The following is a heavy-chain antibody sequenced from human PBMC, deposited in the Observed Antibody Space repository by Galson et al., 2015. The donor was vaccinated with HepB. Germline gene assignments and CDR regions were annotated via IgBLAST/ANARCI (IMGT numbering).Heavy chain of an antibody. D-gene: IGHD3-9*01. J-gene: IGHJ4*02. V-gene: IGHV3-15*01. CDR2: IKSKTDGGTT. Sequence: LRLSCAASGFTFSNAWMSWVRQAPGKGLEWVGRIKSKTDGGTTDYAAPVKGRFTISRDDSKNTLYLQMNSLQTEDTAVYYCTTVWGGIYDILTGYRIIPDFDYWGQGTLVTVSS. CDR3: TTVWGGIYDILTGYRIIPDFDY. CDR1: GFTFSNAW.